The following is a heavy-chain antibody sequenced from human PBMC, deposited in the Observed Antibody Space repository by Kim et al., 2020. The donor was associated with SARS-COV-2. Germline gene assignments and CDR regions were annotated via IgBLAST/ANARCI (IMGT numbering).Heavy chain of an antibody. CDR3: AKSAFYHDAFDI. V-gene: IGHV3-23*01. CDR2: T. Sequence: TYYADSVKGRLTISRDNSKNTLYLQMSSLRAEDTALYYCAKSAFYHDAFDIWGQGTMITVSS. J-gene: IGHJ3*02. D-gene: IGHD2-2*01.